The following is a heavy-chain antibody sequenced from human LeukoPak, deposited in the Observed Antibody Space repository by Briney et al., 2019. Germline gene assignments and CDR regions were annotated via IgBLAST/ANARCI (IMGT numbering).Heavy chain of an antibody. CDR2: IYCSGST. CDR1: GGSISSSSYY. V-gene: IGHV4-39*01. Sequence: SETLSLTCTVSGGSISSSSYYWGWIRQPPGKGLEWIGSIYCSGSTYYNPSLKSRVTISVDTSKNQFSLKVSSVTAADTAVYYCARVDYSSSAENYYYYYMDVWGKGTTVTVSS. J-gene: IGHJ6*03. CDR3: ARVDYSSSAENYYYYYMDV. D-gene: IGHD6-6*01.